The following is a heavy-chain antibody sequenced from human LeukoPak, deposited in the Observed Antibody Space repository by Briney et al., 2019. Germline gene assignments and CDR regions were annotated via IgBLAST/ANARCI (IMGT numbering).Heavy chain of an antibody. J-gene: IGHJ5*02. V-gene: IGHV3-21*01. Sequence: PGGSLRLSCAASGFTFTSYSMNWVRQAPGKGLEWVSSISSSSSYIYYADSVNGRFTISRDNAKNSLYLQMNSLRAEDTAVYYCARGVRTVVVVAANNWFDPWGQGTLVTVSS. CDR2: ISSSSSYI. CDR3: ARGVRTVVVVAANNWFDP. CDR1: GFTFTSYS. D-gene: IGHD2-15*01.